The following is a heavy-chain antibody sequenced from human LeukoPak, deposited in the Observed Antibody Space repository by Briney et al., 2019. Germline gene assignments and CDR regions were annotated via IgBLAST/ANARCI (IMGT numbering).Heavy chain of an antibody. V-gene: IGHV4-59*01. D-gene: IGHD3-22*01. CDR1: GGSISSYY. J-gene: IGHJ4*02. Sequence: SETLSLTCTVSGGSISSYYWSWIRQPPGKGLEWIGYIYYSGSTNYNPSLKSRVTISVDTSKNQFSLKLSSVTAADTAVYYCAREDYYDSSGYSFDYWGQGTLITVSS. CDR3: AREDYYDSSGYSFDY. CDR2: IYYSGST.